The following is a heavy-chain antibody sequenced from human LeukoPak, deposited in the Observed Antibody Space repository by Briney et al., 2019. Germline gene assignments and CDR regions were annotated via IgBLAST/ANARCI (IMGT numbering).Heavy chain of an antibody. CDR2: ISGSGDNT. CDR1: GFTFSSYA. J-gene: IGHJ4*02. D-gene: IGHD3-10*01. Sequence: GGSLRLSCAASGFTFSSYAMSWVRQAPGKGLEWVSGISGSGDNTYYADSAKGRFTISRDNSKNTLYLQMNSLRAEDTAVYYCAKDSVPYYYGSGSYPDYWGQGTLVTVSS. V-gene: IGHV3-23*01. CDR3: AKDSVPYYYGSGSYPDY.